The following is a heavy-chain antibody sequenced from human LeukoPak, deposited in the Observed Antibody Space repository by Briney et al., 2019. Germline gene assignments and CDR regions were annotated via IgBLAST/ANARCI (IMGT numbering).Heavy chain of an antibody. J-gene: IGHJ4*02. CDR3: ARGFLGYDSSDYAFSYY. D-gene: IGHD3-22*01. Sequence: ASVKVSCKASGYTFTSYGISWVRQAPGQGLEWMGWISAYNGNTNYAQKLQGRVTLTRDTSISTAYMELSSLRSEDTAVYYCARGFLGYDSSDYAFSYYWGQGTLVTVSS. CDR2: ISAYNGNT. CDR1: GYTFTSYG. V-gene: IGHV1-18*01.